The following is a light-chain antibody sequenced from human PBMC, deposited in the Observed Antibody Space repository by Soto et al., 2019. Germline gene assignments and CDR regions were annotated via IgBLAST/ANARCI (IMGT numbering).Light chain of an antibody. J-gene: IGKJ1*01. CDR1: QSVSSSY. CDR2: GAS. CDR3: QQYGDSPRT. V-gene: IGKV3-20*01. Sequence: EIVLTQSPGTLSLSPGERATLSCRASQSVSSSYLAWYQQKPGQAPRLLIYGASSSATGIPDRFSGSGSGTDFNLTIRILEPEYFAEYYCQQYGDSPRTFGQGTKVEIK.